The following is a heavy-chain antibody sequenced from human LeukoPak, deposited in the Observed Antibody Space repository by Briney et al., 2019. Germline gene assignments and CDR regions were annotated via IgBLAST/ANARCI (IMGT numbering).Heavy chain of an antibody. D-gene: IGHD3-22*01. CDR1: GFSFSSYW. Sequence: PGGSLRLSCVASGFSFSSYWMAWVRQAPGKGLEWVANIKYDGSHKYYVDSVKGRFTISRDNAKSSVYLQMNSLRVDDTAVYFCASSHDSSGNDWGQGTMVTVSS. V-gene: IGHV3-7*01. CDR3: ASSHDSSGND. CDR2: IKYDGSHK. J-gene: IGHJ4*02.